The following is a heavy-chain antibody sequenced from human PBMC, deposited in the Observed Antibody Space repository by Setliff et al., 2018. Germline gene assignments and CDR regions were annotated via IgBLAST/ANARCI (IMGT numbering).Heavy chain of an antibody. CDR2: INTNTGNP. V-gene: IGHV7-4-1*02. J-gene: IGHJ6*03. CDR1: GYTFSSYA. Sequence: ASVKVSCKASGYTFSSYAMNWVRQAPGQGLEWMGWINTNTGNPTYAQGYTVRFVFSLDTSVITTYLQISSLKSEDTAVYYCARGEYTSLPSGVYYHMDVWGKGTTVTVS. D-gene: IGHD6-6*01. CDR3: ARGEYTSLPSGVYYHMDV.